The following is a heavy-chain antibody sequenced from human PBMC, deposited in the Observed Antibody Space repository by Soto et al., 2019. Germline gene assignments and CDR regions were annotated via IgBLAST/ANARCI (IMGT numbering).Heavy chain of an antibody. V-gene: IGHV4-4*02. D-gene: IGHD1-20*01. Sequence: SSETLSLTCAVSGGSITSSNWWRWVRQPPGKGLEWIGEMYHSGSTNYNPSLRSRVTIAVDKSKSQFSLKLSSVTAADTAVYYCATRNNWKINYWGQGTLVTVS. CDR1: GGSITSSNW. J-gene: IGHJ4*02. CDR3: ATRNNWKINY. CDR2: MYHSGST.